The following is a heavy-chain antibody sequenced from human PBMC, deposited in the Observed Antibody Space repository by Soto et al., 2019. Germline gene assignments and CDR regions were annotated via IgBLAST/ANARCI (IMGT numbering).Heavy chain of an antibody. CDR2: IVVGSGNT. D-gene: IGHD3-10*01. V-gene: IGHV1-58*01. Sequence: GASVKVSCKASGFTFTSCAVQWVRQARGQRLEWIGWIVVGSGNTNYARKFQERVTITRDMSTSTAYMELSSLRSEDTAVYYCAADPSFVRGIARFWGQGTLVTVSS. CDR3: AADPSFVRGIARF. J-gene: IGHJ4*02. CDR1: GFTFTSCA.